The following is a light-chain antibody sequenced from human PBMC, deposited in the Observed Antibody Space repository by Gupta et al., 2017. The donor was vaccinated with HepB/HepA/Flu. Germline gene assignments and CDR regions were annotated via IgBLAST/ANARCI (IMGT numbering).Light chain of an antibody. CDR2: DAS. V-gene: IGKV3-11*01. CDR3: QHRDYWPMT. Sequence: EVVLTQSPATLSLSPGERATLSCRASQSVSNSLAWYQQRPGQSPRLLIYDASNRATGIPARFSGSGSGTDFTLTISSLEPEDFAVYFCQHRDYWPMTFGQGTKVEIK. J-gene: IGKJ1*01. CDR1: QSVSNS.